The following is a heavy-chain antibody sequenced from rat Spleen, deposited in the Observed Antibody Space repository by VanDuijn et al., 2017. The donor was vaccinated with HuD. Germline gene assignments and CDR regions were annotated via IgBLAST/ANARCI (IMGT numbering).Heavy chain of an antibody. V-gene: IGHV3-3*01. CDR2: INSAGST. CDR3: ARRGLQSYYFDY. Sequence: EVQLQESGPGLVKPSQSLSLTCSVTGHPITSSYRWNWIRKFPGNKLEWMGYINSAGSTNYNPSLKSRISITRDTSKNQFFLQLTSVTTEDTATYYCARRGLQSYYFDYWGQGVMVTVSS. J-gene: IGHJ2*01. D-gene: IGHD1-1*01. CDR1: GHPITSSYR.